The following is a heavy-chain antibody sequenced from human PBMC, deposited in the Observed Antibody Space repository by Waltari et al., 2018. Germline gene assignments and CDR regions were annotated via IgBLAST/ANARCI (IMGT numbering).Heavy chain of an antibody. J-gene: IGHJ4*02. CDR2: IYPGDSDT. CDR3: VVGSSFDY. V-gene: IGHV5-51*01. D-gene: IGHD3-10*01. CDR1: GYSFTTTW. Sequence: EVQVVPSGAELKKPGDSLKISCEGSGYSFTTTWIGWVRQMPGKGLEWMGIIYPGDSDTRYSPSFQGQVTISADKSINTAYLQWSTLKASDTAMYYCVVGSSFDYWGQGTLVTVFS.